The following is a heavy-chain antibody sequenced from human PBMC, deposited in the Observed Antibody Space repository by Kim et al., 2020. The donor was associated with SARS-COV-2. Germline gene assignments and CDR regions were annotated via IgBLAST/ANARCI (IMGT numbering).Heavy chain of an antibody. CDR2: IKSKTDGGTT. J-gene: IGHJ1*01. V-gene: IGHV3-15*01. D-gene: IGHD3-22*01. Sequence: GGSLRLSCAASGFTFSNAWMSWVRQAPGKGLEWVGRIKSKTDGGTTDYAAPVKGRFTISRDDSKNTLYLQMNSLKTEDTAVYYCTTDPGSMIVVVITTGETTEYFQHWGQGTLVTVSS. CDR1: GFTFSNAW. CDR3: TTDPGSMIVVVITTGETTEYFQH.